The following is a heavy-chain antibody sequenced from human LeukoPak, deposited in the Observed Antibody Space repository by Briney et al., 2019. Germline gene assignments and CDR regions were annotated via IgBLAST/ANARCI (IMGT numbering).Heavy chain of an antibody. CDR3: ARALAAAGTGAYYYYYGMDV. D-gene: IGHD6-13*01. CDR1: GGSISSGGYY. J-gene: IGHJ6*02. Sequence: SETLSLTCTVSGGSISSGGYYWSWIRQHPGKGLEWIGYIYYSGSTYYNPSLKSRVTISVDTSKNQFSLKLSSVTAADTAVYYCARALAAAGTGAYYYYYGMDVWGRGTTVTVSS. V-gene: IGHV4-31*03. CDR2: IYYSGST.